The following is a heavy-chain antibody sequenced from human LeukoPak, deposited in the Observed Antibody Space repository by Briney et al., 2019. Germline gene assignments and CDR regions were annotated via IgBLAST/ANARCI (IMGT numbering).Heavy chain of an antibody. CDR3: ARIDSSHYYDSSGYHGSFDY. V-gene: IGHV3-21*01. J-gene: IGHJ4*02. CDR1: GFTFSSYS. CDR2: ISSSSSSYI. D-gene: IGHD3-22*01. Sequence: PGGSLRLSCAASGFTFSSYSMNWVRQAPGKGLEWVSSISSSSSSYIYYADSVKGRFTISRDNAKNSLYLQMNSLRAEDTAVYYCARIDSSHYYDSSGYHGSFDYWGQGTLVTVSS.